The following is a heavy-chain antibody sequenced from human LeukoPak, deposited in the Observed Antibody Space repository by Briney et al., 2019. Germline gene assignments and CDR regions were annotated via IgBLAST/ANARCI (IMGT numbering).Heavy chain of an antibody. CDR2: INPNSGGT. CDR3: ARLSSGWYVAFDI. D-gene: IGHD6-19*01. Sequence: ASVKVSCKASGYTFTGYYMHWVRQAPGQGLEWMGWINPNSGGTNYAQKLQGRVTMTTDTSTSTAYMELRSLRSDDTAVYYCARLSSGWYVAFDIWGQGTMVTVSS. CDR1: GYTFTGYY. J-gene: IGHJ3*02. V-gene: IGHV1-2*02.